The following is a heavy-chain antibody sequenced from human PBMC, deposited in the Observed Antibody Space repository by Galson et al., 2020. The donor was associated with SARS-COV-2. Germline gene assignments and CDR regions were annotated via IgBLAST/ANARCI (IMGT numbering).Heavy chain of an antibody. CDR2: IWYEGNNK. Sequence: GGSLRLSCAASGFTFSNYAMHWVRQAPGKGLEWVAVIWYEGNNKYYADSVKGRFTISRDNSKNTLYLQINSLRVEDTAIYYCVKELKEGATDYWGQGTLVTVSS. CDR1: GFTFSNYA. J-gene: IGHJ4*02. CDR3: VKELKEGATDY. V-gene: IGHV3-33*06. D-gene: IGHD1-26*01.